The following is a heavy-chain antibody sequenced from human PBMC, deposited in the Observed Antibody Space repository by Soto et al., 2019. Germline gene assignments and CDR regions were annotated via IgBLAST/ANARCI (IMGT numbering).Heavy chain of an antibody. V-gene: IGHV3-30-3*01. CDR3: ARDRVTTYYYYYGMDV. J-gene: IGHJ6*02. D-gene: IGHD4-4*01. Sequence: GGSLRLSCAASGFTFSSYAMHWVRQAPGKGLEWVAVISYDGSNKYYADSVKGRFTISRDNSKNTLYLQMNSLRAEDTAVYYCARDRVTTYYYYYGMDVWGQGTTVTVSS. CDR2: ISYDGSNK. CDR1: GFTFSSYA.